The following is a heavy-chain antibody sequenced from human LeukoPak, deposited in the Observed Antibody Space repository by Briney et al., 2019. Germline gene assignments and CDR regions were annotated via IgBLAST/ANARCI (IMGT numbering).Heavy chain of an antibody. Sequence: GGALRLSCAASGFTFSSFGMTWVRQAPGKGLEWVSTITGSGGITYYADSVKGRFTISRDNSKNTLYLQVISLRGEDTAVYFCAKERGCSLGSCARIPDYWGQGTLVTVSS. J-gene: IGHJ4*02. V-gene: IGHV3-23*01. CDR2: ITGSGGIT. CDR1: GFTFSSFG. CDR3: AKERGCSLGSCARIPDY. D-gene: IGHD3-16*01.